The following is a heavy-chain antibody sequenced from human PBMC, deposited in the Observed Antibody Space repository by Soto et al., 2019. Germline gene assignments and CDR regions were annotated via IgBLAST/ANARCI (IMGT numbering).Heavy chain of an antibody. Sequence: SETLSLTCSVSGDSFSNYYWSWIRQPPGKGLEWIGYIYYSRSTKYNPSLKSRITISLDTSKDQFSLKLNSVTAADTAVYYCAGGYCTSTSCFAFWGQGTLVTVSS. CDR1: GDSFSNYY. V-gene: IGHV4-59*01. J-gene: IGHJ4*02. D-gene: IGHD2-2*01. CDR3: AGGYCTSTSCFAF. CDR2: IYYSRST.